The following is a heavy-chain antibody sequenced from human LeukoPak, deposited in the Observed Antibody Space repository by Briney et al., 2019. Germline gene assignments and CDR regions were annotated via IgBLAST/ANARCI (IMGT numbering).Heavy chain of an antibody. CDR2: ISAYNGNT. J-gene: IGHJ6*02. CDR3: ASSDYYDSSGYWGYYGMDV. D-gene: IGHD3-22*01. Sequence: ASVKVSCKASGYTFTSYGISWVRQAPGQGLEWMGWISAYNGNTNYAQKLQGRVTMTTDTSTSAAYMELRSLRSDDTAVYYCASSDYYDSSGYWGYYGMDVWGQGTTVTVSS. CDR1: GYTFTSYG. V-gene: IGHV1-18*01.